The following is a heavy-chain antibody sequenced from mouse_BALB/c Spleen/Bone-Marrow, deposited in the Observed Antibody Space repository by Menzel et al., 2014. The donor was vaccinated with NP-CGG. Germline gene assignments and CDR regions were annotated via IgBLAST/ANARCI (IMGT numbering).Heavy chain of an antibody. D-gene: IGHD2-1*01. V-gene: IGHV14-3*02. CDR1: GFNIKDTY. J-gene: IGHJ4*01. CDR2: IDPANGNT. Sequence: EVQLKQSGAELVKPGASVRLSCTASGFNIKDTYMHWVKQRPEQGLEWIGRIDPANGNTKYDPKFQGKAPITADTSSNTAYLQLSSLTSEDTAVYYCARVYPNAMDYWGQGTSVTGSS. CDR3: ARVYPNAMDY.